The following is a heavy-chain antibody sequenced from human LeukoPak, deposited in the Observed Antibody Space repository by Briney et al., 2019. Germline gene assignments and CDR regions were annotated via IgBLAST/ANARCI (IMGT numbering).Heavy chain of an antibody. CDR3: ARASGYSYVGD. CDR2: IYSGVST. V-gene: IGHV3-66*01. Sequence: GGSLRLSCAASGFTVSSNYMSWVRQAPGEGLEWVSIIYSGVSTNYADSVKGRFTVSRDNSKNTLDLKMNSLRAEDTAVYYCARASGYSYVGDCGRGTLVSVCS. CDR1: GFTVSSNY. D-gene: IGHD3-22*01. J-gene: IGHJ4*02.